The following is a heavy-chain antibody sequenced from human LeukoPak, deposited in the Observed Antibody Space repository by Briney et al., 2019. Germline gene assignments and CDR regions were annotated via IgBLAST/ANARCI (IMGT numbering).Heavy chain of an antibody. J-gene: IGHJ6*03. CDR1: GFTFNNYA. V-gene: IGHV3-23*01. CDR3: ARGSTPHYYYRMDV. D-gene: IGHD1-26*01. Sequence: SGFTFNNYAMTWFRQAPGKGLEWVAGISDGGFSTYYADSVKGRFTISRDNSKNTLYLQMNSLRADDTAVYYCARGSTPHYYYRMDVWGKGTTVTVSS. CDR2: ISDGGFST.